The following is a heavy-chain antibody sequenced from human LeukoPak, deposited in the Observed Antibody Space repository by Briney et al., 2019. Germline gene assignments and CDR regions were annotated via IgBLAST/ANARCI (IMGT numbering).Heavy chain of an antibody. CDR1: GGSISSSRYY. CDR3: ARGGYDFWSGYQSYPSYFDY. V-gene: IGHV4-39*01. Sequence: PSETLSLTCTVSGGSISSSRYYWGWIRQPPGKGLEWIGSIYYSGSTYYNPSLKSRVTISVDTSKNQFSLKLSSVTAADTAVYYCARGGYDFWSGYQSYPSYFDYWGQGTLVTVSS. J-gene: IGHJ4*02. D-gene: IGHD3-3*01. CDR2: IYYSGST.